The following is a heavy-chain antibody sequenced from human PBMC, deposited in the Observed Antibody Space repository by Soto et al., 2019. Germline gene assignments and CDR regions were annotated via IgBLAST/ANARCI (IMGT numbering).Heavy chain of an antibody. J-gene: IGHJ4*02. D-gene: IGHD2-8*01. Sequence: VELLESGGALIQPGGSLRLSCAASGFTFSSYGMHWVRQAPGKGLEWVAVISYDGSNKYYADSVKGRFTISRDNSKNTLYLQMNSLRAEDTAVYYCAKEAHYCTNGVCFENYFDYWGQGTLVTVSS. CDR2: ISYDGSNK. CDR3: AKEAHYCTNGVCFENYFDY. CDR1: GFTFSSYG. V-gene: IGHV3-30*18.